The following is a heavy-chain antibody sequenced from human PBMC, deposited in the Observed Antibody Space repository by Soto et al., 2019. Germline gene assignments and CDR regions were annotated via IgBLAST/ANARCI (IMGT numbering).Heavy chain of an antibody. Sequence: TGGSLRLSCAASGFTFGIYDMHWVRQATGKGLEWVSTINTAGDTYSPGSVKGRFTISRENAKNSLYLQMNSLRVDDTAVYYCAKDLYGDSSSWSFDYWGQGTLVTVSS. V-gene: IGHV3-13*01. CDR1: GFTFGIYD. CDR3: AKDLYGDSSSWSFDY. J-gene: IGHJ4*02. D-gene: IGHD6-13*01. CDR2: INTAGDT.